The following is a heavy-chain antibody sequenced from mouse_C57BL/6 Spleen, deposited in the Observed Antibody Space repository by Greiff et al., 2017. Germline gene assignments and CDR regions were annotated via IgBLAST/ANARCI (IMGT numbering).Heavy chain of an antibody. Sequence: QVQLQQPGAELVKPGASVKLSCKASGYTFTSYWMQWVKQRPGQGLEWIGEIDPSDSYTNYNQKLKGKATLTVDTSSSTAYMQLSSLTSEYSAVYYCARPLGQGPYYFDYWGQGTTLTVSS. J-gene: IGHJ2*01. CDR3: ARPLGQGPYYFDY. D-gene: IGHD3-3*01. V-gene: IGHV1-50*01. CDR1: GYTFTSYW. CDR2: IDPSDSYT.